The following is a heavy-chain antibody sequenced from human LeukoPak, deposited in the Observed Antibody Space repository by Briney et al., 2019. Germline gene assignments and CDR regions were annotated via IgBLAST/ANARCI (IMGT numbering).Heavy chain of an antibody. CDR1: GGSISSDY. V-gene: IGHV4-59*01. CDR3: ARVPTYYYDSSGYYFGPEIDY. CDR2: IYYSGST. Sequence: SETLSLTCTVSGGSISSDYWSWIRQPPGKGLEWIGYIYYSGSTNYNPSLRSRVTISVDTSRNQFSLKLSSVTAADTAVYYCARVPTYYYDSSGYYFGPEIDYWGQGTLVTVSS. D-gene: IGHD3-22*01. J-gene: IGHJ4*02.